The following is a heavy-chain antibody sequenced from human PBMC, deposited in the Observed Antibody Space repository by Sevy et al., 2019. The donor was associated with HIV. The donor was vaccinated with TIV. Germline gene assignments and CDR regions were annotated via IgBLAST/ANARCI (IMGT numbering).Heavy chain of an antibody. CDR2: ISYSGSS. V-gene: IGHV4-39*02. CDR1: DDSINNDLYY. Sequence: SETLSLTCTVSDDSINNDLYYWGWIRQPPGKELEWIGTISYSGSSSYNPSLQSRVTMSVDTSKDHFSLKLNSVTAADSAVYYCARATYDRAYSTQPSFDHWGQGALVTVSS. J-gene: IGHJ4*02. CDR3: ARATYDRAYSTQPSFDH. D-gene: IGHD5-12*01.